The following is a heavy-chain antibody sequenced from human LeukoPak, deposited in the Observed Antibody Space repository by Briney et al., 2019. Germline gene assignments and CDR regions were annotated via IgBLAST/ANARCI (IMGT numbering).Heavy chain of an antibody. CDR1: GFTFSRNA. D-gene: IGHD2-8*02. CDR3: AKDGSWSCTD. CDR2: IAHHGSNK. V-gene: IGHV3-30*02. Sequence: QPGGSLRLSCAASGFTFSRNAIHWVRQGPGKGLEWVSYIAHHGSNKYYADSVKGRFTISRDNSKRTLYLQMSSLRADDTAVYYCAKDGSWSCTDWGQGTLVTVSS. J-gene: IGHJ4*02.